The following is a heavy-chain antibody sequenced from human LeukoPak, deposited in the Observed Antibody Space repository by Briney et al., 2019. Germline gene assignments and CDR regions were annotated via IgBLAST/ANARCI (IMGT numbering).Heavy chain of an antibody. V-gene: IGHV4-34*01. Sequence: SETLSLTCAVYGGSSSGYYWSWIRQPPGKGLEWIGEINHSGSTNYNPSLKSRVTISVDTSKNQFSLKLSSVTAADTAVYYCARVAIYRNWFDPWGQGTLVTVSS. CDR3: ARVAIYRNWFDP. J-gene: IGHJ5*02. D-gene: IGHD2-2*02. CDR1: GGSSSGYY. CDR2: INHSGST.